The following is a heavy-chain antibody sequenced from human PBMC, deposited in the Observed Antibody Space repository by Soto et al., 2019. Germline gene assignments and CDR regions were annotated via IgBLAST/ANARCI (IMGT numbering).Heavy chain of an antibody. Sequence: EVRLLESGGGLVQPGGSLRLSCTASGFTFSSYAMTWVRQPPGKGLEWVSAISDSGGNTYYADAVKGRFTISRDNSKSTLYLQLNILRPEDTAVYYRAKAATYCSSTTCLRPANPDVWGQGTTVTVSS. V-gene: IGHV3-23*01. CDR3: AKAATYCSSTTCLRPANPDV. J-gene: IGHJ6*02. CDR1: GFTFSSYA. D-gene: IGHD2-2*01. CDR2: ISDSGGNT.